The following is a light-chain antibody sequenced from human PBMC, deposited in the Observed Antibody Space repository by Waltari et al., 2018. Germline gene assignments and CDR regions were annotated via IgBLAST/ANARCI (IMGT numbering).Light chain of an antibody. CDR2: EVS. V-gene: IGKV2D-29*01. CDR3: MQNLYLPGT. J-gene: IGKJ2*01. CDR1: QSLLHTDGKTY. Sequence: IVMTQTPLSLSVTPGQPASISCKSSQSLLHTDGKTYLYWYLLKPGQPPQLLIYEVSKGFYGVPDRFSGSGSGTYFTLNISWVEAEDVGIYYCMQNLYLPGTFGQGTKLEI.